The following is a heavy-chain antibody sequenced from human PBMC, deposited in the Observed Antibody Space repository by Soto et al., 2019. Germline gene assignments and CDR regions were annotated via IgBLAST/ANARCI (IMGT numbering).Heavy chain of an antibody. V-gene: IGHV1-69*13. CDR3: ARGHNLSIAARLYYFDY. CDR2: IIPIFGTA. J-gene: IGHJ4*02. Sequence: GASVKVSCKASGGTFSSYAISWLRQSPGQGLEWMGGIIPIFGTANYAQKFQGRVTITADESTSTAYMELSSLRSEDTAVYYCARGHNLSIAARLYYFDYWGQGTLVTVSS. CDR1: GGTFSSYA. D-gene: IGHD6-6*01.